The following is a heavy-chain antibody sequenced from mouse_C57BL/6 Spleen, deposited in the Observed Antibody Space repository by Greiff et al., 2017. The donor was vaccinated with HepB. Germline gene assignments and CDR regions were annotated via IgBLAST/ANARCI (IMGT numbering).Heavy chain of an antibody. D-gene: IGHD1-1*01. CDR1: GYTFTDYE. CDR2: IDPETGGT. J-gene: IGHJ4*01. Sequence: QVQLQQSGAELVRPGASVTLSCKASGYTFTDYEMHWVKQTPVHGLEWIGAIDPETGGTAYNQKFKAKAILTADKSSSTAYMELRSLTSEDSAVYYCTRGGVLRRYAMDYWGQGTSVTVSS. V-gene: IGHV1-15*01. CDR3: TRGGVLRRYAMDY.